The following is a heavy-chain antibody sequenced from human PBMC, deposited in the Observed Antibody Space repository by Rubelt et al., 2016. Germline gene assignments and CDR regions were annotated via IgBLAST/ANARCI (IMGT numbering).Heavy chain of an antibody. CDR3: ARAQRIRLLMVYAPTFDY. V-gene: IGHV1-69*01. Sequence: QVQLVQSGAEVKKPGSSVKVSCKASGGTFRSYAISWVRQAPGQGLEWMGGIIPIFGTATYAQKFQGRVTIIADESTSTSYMELSSLRSEDTAVYYCARAQRIRLLMVYAPTFDYWGQGTLVTVSS. CDR2: IIPIFGTA. D-gene: IGHD2-8*01. CDR1: GGTFRSYA. J-gene: IGHJ4*02.